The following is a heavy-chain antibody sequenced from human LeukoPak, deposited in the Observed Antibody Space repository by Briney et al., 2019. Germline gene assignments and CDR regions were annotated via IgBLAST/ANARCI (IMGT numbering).Heavy chain of an antibody. CDR3: ASTPSGKIVDYYYYMDV. J-gene: IGHJ6*03. V-gene: IGHV4-39*07. Sequence: SETLSLTCTVSGGSISRSSYYWGWIRQPPGKGLEWIGSIYYSGSTYYKPSLKSRVTISVDTSKNQFSLKLSSVTAADTAVYYCASTPSGKIVDYYYYMDVWGKGTTVTISS. D-gene: IGHD3-10*01. CDR2: IYYSGST. CDR1: GGSISRSSYY.